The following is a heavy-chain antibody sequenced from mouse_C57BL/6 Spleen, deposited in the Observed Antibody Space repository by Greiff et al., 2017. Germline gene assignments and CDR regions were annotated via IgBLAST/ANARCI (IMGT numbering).Heavy chain of an antibody. Sequence: VQLKESGPELVKPGASVKISCKASGYTFTDYYMNWVKQRHGKSLEWIGDINPNTGGNSSNQKFKGTATLPVDKSSSQAYMELRSLTSEDSAVYYCAREGYYYGRDYFDYWGQGTTLTVSS. V-gene: IGHV1-26*01. CDR3: AREGYYYGRDYFDY. D-gene: IGHD1-1*01. J-gene: IGHJ2*01. CDR2: INPNTGGN. CDR1: GYTFTDYY.